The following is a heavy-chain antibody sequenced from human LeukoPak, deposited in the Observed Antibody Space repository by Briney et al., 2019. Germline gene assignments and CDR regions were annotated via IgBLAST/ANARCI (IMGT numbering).Heavy chain of an antibody. CDR3: AELGITMIGGV. V-gene: IGHV3-48*03. D-gene: IGHD3-10*02. Sequence: WGSLRLSCAASGFTFSSYEMNWVRQAPGKGLEWASYISGRGSTIYYADSVKGRFTISRDNAKNSLYLQMNSLRAEDTAVYYCAELGITMIGGVWGKGTTVTISS. CDR2: ISGRGSTI. CDR1: GFTFSSYE. J-gene: IGHJ6*04.